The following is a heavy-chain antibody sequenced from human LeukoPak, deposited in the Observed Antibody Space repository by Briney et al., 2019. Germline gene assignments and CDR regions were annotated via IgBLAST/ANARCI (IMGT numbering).Heavy chain of an antibody. CDR3: ARGRYYDYVWGTNWFDP. CDR1: GGSTSSGGYY. D-gene: IGHD3-16*01. J-gene: IGHJ5*02. CDR2: IYYSGST. Sequence: SETLSLTCTVSGGSTSSGGYYWSWIRQHPGKGLEWIGYIYYSGSTYYNPSLKSRVTISVDTSKNQFSLKLSSVTAADTAVYYCARGRYYDYVWGTNWFDPWGQGTLVTVSS. V-gene: IGHV4-31*03.